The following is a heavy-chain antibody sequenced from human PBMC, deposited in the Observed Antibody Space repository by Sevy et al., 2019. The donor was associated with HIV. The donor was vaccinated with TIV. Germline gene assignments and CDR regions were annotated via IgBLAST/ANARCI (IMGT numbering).Heavy chain of an antibody. CDR3: AKDRINFRRQRVRHYYYYGMDV. Sequence: GGSLRLSCAASGFTFSSYGMHWVRQAPGKGLEWVAVISYDGSNKNYADSVKGGFTISRDNSKNTLYLQMNSLRAEDTAVYYCAKDRINFRRQRVRHYYYYGMDVWGQGTTVTVSS. D-gene: IGHD6-6*01. CDR1: GFTFSSYG. J-gene: IGHJ6*02. V-gene: IGHV3-30*18. CDR2: ISYDGSNK.